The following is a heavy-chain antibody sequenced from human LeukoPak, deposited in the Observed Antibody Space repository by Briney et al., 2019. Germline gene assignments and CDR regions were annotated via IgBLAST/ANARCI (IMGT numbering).Heavy chain of an antibody. J-gene: IGHJ6*02. D-gene: IGHD2-15*01. Sequence: GASVTVSCKASGGTFMSYAFTWVRQAPGQGLEWMGGIIPVLGIANYAQKFQGRVTITADESTSTAYMELSSLISEDTAVYYCAAPQSRISSYYYVMDVWGQGTTVTVSS. CDR1: GGTFMSYA. CDR3: AAPQSRISSYYYVMDV. CDR2: IIPVLGIA. V-gene: IGHV1-69*10.